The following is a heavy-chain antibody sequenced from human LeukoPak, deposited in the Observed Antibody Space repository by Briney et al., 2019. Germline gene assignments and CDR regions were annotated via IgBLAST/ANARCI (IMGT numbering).Heavy chain of an antibody. D-gene: IGHD6-19*01. V-gene: IGHV1-46*01. CDR1: GYTFTSYY. Sequence: ASVKVSCKASGYTFTSYYMHWVRQAPGQGLEWMGIINPSGGSTSYAQKFQGRVTMTRDTSTSTVYMELSSLRSEDTAVYYCAALAVAGTGDYYYYGMDVWGKGTTVTVSP. J-gene: IGHJ6*04. CDR2: INPSGGST. CDR3: AALAVAGTGDYYYYGMDV.